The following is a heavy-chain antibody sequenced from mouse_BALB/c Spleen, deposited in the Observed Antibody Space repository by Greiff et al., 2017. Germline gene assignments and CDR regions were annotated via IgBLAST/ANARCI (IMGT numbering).Heavy chain of an antibody. CDR2: IDPENGDT. D-gene: IGHD1-2*01. CDR3: NAPITTATGFAY. J-gene: IGHJ3*01. Sequence: VQLQQSGAELVRSGASVKLSCTASGFNIKDYYMHWVKQRPEQGLEWIGWIDPENGDTEYAPKFQGKATMTADTSSNTAYLQLSSLTSEDTAVYYCNAPITTATGFAYWGQGTLVTVSA. CDR1: GFNIKDYY. V-gene: IGHV14-4*02.